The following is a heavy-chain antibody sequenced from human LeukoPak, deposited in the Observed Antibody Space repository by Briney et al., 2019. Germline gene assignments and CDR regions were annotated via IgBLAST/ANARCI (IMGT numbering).Heavy chain of an antibody. CDR2: LYYSGST. D-gene: IGHD1-26*01. J-gene: IGHJ4*02. Sequence: SETLSLTCTVSGGSISSSSYYWGWIRQTPGKGLEWIGCLYYSGSTNYNPSLESRVAISVDTSKNQFSLKLSSVTAADTAVYYCARLSGSGTYPFDYWGQGTLVTVSS. CDR1: GGSISSSSYY. CDR3: ARLSGSGTYPFDY. V-gene: IGHV4-61*05.